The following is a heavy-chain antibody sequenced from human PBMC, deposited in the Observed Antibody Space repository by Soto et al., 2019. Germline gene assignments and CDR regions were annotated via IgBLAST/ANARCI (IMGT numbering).Heavy chain of an antibody. Sequence: SETLSLTCAVYGGSFSAYYWSWIRQPPGKGLEWIGEINHSGGTSYNPSLKSRVTISVDTSKSQFSLKLTSVTAADRAVYYCARGRVDTVDSSGFYEYWGHGTPVTVSS. D-gene: IGHD3-22*01. J-gene: IGHJ4*01. CDR2: INHSGGT. CDR3: ARGRVDTVDSSGFYEY. CDR1: GGSFSAYY. V-gene: IGHV4-34*01.